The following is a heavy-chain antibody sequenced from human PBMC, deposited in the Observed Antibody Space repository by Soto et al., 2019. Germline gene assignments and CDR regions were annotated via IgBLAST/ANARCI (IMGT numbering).Heavy chain of an antibody. CDR2: ISAYNGNT. CDR1: GYTFPTYV. V-gene: IGHV1-18*01. CDR3: ARVGGITIFLGEFDP. J-gene: IGHJ5*02. Sequence: QVQLVQSGAAVMKPGASVKFSCKASGYTFPTYVISWVRQAPGQGRAWMGWISAYNGNTKHAQKFKGRVTMTTDTSTNTTYMELMRLRSDDTEVYDCARVGGITIFLGEFDPWGQGTLVTVSS. D-gene: IGHD3-9*01.